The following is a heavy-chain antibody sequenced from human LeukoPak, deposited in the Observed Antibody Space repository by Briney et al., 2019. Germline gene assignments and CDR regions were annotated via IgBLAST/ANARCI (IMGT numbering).Heavy chain of an antibody. V-gene: IGHV3-23*01. J-gene: IGHJ4*02. CDR3: AKPMIVGTEAYDY. CDR1: GFTFSSYA. D-gene: IGHD3-22*01. Sequence: GGSLRLSCAASGFTFSSYAMSWVRQAPGKGLEWVSAICGSGGSTYYADSVKGRFTISRDNSKNTLYLQMNSLRAEDTAVYYCAKPMIVGTEAYDYWGQGTLVTVSS. CDR2: ICGSGGST.